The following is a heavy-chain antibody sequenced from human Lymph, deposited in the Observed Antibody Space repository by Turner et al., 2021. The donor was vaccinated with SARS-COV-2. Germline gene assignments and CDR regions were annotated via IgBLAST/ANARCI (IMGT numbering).Heavy chain of an antibody. CDR3: ARVLPYGDYFDY. D-gene: IGHD4-17*01. Sequence: EVQLVECGGGLIQPGGSLRLSCAASGFIVSSNYMSWVRQAPGNGLEWVSLIYSGGSTYYADSVKGRFAISRDNSKNTLYLQMNSLRAEDTAVYYCARVLPYGDYFDYWGQGTLVTVSS. CDR2: IYSGGST. V-gene: IGHV3-53*01. J-gene: IGHJ4*02. CDR1: GFIVSSNY.